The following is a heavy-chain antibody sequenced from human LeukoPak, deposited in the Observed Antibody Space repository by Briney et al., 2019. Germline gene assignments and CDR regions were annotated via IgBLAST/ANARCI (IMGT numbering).Heavy chain of an antibody. Sequence: PSETLSLTCTVSGGSISSYYWSWIRQPPGEGLEWIGYIYYSGSTNYNPSLKSRVTISVDTSKNQFSLKLSSVTAADTAVYYCARRYYFDYWGQGTLVTVSS. CDR1: GGSISSYY. V-gene: IGHV4-59*08. CDR3: ARRYYFDY. J-gene: IGHJ4*02. CDR2: IYYSGST.